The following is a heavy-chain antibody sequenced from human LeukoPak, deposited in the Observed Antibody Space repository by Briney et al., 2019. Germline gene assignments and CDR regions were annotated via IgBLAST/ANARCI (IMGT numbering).Heavy chain of an antibody. CDR2: ISSSGSTI. D-gene: IGHD3-9*01. V-gene: IGHV3-48*03. J-gene: IGHJ2*01. Sequence: PGGSLRLSCAASGFTFSSYEMNWVRQAPGKGLEWVSYISSSGSTIYYADSVKGRFTISRDNAKNSLYLQMNSLRAEDTAVYYCAGGILTGYRDYWYFDLWGRGTLVTVSS. CDR1: GFTFSSYE. CDR3: AGGILTGYRDYWYFDL.